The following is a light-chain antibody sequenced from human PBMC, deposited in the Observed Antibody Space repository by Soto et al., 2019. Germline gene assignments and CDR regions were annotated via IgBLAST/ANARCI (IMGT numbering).Light chain of an antibody. CDR3: SSYTTSISYV. Sequence: QSVLTQPASVSGSPGQSITISCTGTISDVGGYNTVSCYQQHPRKVPKLMIHDVSDRPSWVSDRFSGSKSGNTASLTISGLQAEDEADYYCSSYTTSISYVFGSGTKVTVL. J-gene: IGLJ1*01. CDR1: ISDVGGYNT. V-gene: IGLV2-14*01. CDR2: DVS.